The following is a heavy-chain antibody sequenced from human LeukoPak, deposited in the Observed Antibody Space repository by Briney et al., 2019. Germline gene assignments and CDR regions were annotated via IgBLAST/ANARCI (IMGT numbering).Heavy chain of an antibody. D-gene: IGHD6-13*01. Sequence: GGSLRLSCAASGFTFSSYWMSWVRQAPGKGLEWVANIKQDGSEKYYVDSVKGRFTISRDNAKNSLYLQMNSLRAEDMAVYYCAKRLAAAGSYYQYYYMDVWGKGTTVTISS. CDR3: AKRLAAAGSYYQYYYMDV. V-gene: IGHV3-7*01. CDR1: GFTFSSYW. CDR2: IKQDGSEK. J-gene: IGHJ6*03.